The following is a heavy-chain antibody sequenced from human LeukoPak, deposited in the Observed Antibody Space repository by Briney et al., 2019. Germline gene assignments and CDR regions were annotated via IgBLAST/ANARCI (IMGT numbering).Heavy chain of an antibody. D-gene: IGHD3-22*01. V-gene: IGHV3-15*01. CDR1: GFTFSNAW. J-gene: IGHJ4*02. CDR3: TTDQYYDSSGYYQYFDY. Sequence: GGSLRLSCAASGFTFSNAWMSWVRQAPGKGLEWVGRIKSKTDGGTTDYAAPVKGRFTISRDDSKNTLYLQMNSLKTEDTAVYYCTTDQYYDSSGYYQYFDYWGQGTLVTASS. CDR2: IKSKTDGGTT.